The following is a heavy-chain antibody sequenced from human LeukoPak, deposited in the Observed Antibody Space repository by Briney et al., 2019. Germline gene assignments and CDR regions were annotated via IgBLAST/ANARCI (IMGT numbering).Heavy chain of an antibody. Sequence: SVKVSCKASGGTFSRYAISWVRQAPGQGLEWMGGIIPMFGIANYAQKFQGRVTITADESTSTAYMELSSLRSEDTAVYYCARDRPYTGGWRGFDYWGQGTLVTVSA. CDR1: GGTFSRYA. D-gene: IGHD6-19*01. CDR2: IIPMFGIA. CDR3: ARDRPYTGGWRGFDY. J-gene: IGHJ4*02. V-gene: IGHV1-69*13.